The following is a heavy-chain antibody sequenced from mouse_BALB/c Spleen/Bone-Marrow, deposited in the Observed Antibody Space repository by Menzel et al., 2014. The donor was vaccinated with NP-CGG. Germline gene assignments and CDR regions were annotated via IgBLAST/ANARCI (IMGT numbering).Heavy chain of an antibody. CDR1: GFTFTDYY. CDR3: ARDMGLLRFDY. V-gene: IGHV7-3*02. D-gene: IGHD1-1*01. CDR2: IRNKANGYTT. Sequence: EVKLVESGGGLVQPGGSLGLSCAPSGFTFTDYYMSWVRQPPGKALEWLAFIRNKANGYTTEYSASVKGRFTISRDNSQSILYLQMNTLRAEDSATYYCARDMGLLRFDYWGHGTTLTVSS. J-gene: IGHJ2*01.